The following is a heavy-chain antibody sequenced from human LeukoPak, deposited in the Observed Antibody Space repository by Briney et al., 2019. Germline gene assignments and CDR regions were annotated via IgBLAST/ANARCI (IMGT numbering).Heavy chain of an antibody. J-gene: IGHJ4*02. CDR3: ARFLPTPGIPSTTVTDRDY. V-gene: IGHV5-10-1*01. CDR1: GYSFSTYW. CDR2: IDPSDSYT. D-gene: IGHD4-17*01. Sequence: GESLKISCEGSGYSFSTYWISWVRQMPGKGLEWMGRIDPSDSYTNYSPSFQGHVTISADKSISTAYLQWSSLKASDTAMYYCARFLPTPGIPSTTVTDRDYWGQGTLVTVSS.